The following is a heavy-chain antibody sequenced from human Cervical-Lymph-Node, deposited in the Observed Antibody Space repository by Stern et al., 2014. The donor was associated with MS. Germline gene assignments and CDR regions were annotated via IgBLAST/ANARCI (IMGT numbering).Heavy chain of an antibody. Sequence: EVQLVQSGAELKKPGESLRISCKGSGYSLTNTWIGWVRQMPGKGLEWMGIIYPGDSETNYSPSFQGQVTISADKSINTAYLQWSSLKASDTAMYYCARGRGIALRPDYWGQGTLVTVSS. J-gene: IGHJ4*02. CDR3: ARGRGIALRPDY. D-gene: IGHD6-13*01. CDR2: IYPGDSET. V-gene: IGHV5-51*03. CDR1: GYSLTNTW.